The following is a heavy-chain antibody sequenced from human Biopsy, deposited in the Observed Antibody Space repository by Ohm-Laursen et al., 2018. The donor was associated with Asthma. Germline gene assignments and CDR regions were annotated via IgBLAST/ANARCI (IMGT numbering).Heavy chain of an antibody. CDR1: GGTFNSDA. V-gene: IGHV1-69*01. CDR2: IIPIFGTP. J-gene: IGHJ4*02. Sequence: GSSVKVSCKASGGTFNSDAISWVRQAPGQGLEWMGGIIPIFGTPSYAQNFQSRLTITADDSTSTVYMELSSLRSEDTAMYYCARLYCGGDCFSPFGYWGQGTLVTVSS. D-gene: IGHD2-21*01. CDR3: ARLYCGGDCFSPFGY.